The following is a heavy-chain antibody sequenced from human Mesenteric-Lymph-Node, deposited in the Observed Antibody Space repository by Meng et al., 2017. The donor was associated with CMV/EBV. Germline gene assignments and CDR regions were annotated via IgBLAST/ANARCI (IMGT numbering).Heavy chain of an antibody. CDR2: INPNNGGT. V-gene: IGHV1-2*02. D-gene: IGHD3-3*01. Sequence: KASGYSFNGYYMHWVRQATGQGLEWMGWINPNNGGTNDAQKCQGRVTMTRDTSISTAYMELSSLRSDDTAVYYCAGAQNYDFWSGFHWGQGTLVTVSS. J-gene: IGHJ4*02. CDR1: GYSFNGYY. CDR3: AGAQNYDFWSGFH.